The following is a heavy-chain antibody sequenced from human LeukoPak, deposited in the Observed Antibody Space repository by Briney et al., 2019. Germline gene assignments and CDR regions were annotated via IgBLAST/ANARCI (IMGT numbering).Heavy chain of an antibody. V-gene: IGHV3-23*01. J-gene: IGHJ4*02. D-gene: IGHD4-17*01. CDR3: AKPRKGSTVTTPSAFDY. Sequence: GGSLRLSCAASGFTFSSYAMTWVRQAPGKGLQWVSVISGSGGSTYYADSVKGRFTISRDNSKNTLYLQMKNLRAEDTAVYYCAKPRKGSTVTTPSAFDYWGQGSLVTVSS. CDR1: GFTFSSYA. CDR2: ISGSGGST.